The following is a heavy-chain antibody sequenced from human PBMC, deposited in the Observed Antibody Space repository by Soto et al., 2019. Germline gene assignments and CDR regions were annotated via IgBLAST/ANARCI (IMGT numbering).Heavy chain of an antibody. CDR1: GYTFTSYY. D-gene: IGHD5-12*01. J-gene: IGHJ3*02. CDR3: ARVEMATIKGNAFDI. CDR2: INPSGGST. V-gene: IGHV1-46*01. Sequence: ASVKVSCKASGYTFTSYYMYWVRQAPGQGLEWMGIINPSGGSTSYAQKFQGRVTMTRDTSTSTVYMELSSLRSEDTAVYYCARVEMATIKGNAFDIWGQGTMVTVSS.